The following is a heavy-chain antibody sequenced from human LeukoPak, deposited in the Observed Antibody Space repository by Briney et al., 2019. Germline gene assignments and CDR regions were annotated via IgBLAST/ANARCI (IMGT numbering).Heavy chain of an antibody. CDR2: IYPGDSDT. Sequence: GESLKISCKGSGYSFTSYWIGWVRQMPGKGLEWMGIIYPGDSDTRYSPSFQGQVTISADKSISTAYLQWSSLKASDTAMYYCARDTGYCSGGSCYVNWFDPWGQGTLVTVSS. CDR1: GYSFTSYW. J-gene: IGHJ5*02. CDR3: ARDTGYCSGGSCYVNWFDP. D-gene: IGHD2-15*01. V-gene: IGHV5-51*01.